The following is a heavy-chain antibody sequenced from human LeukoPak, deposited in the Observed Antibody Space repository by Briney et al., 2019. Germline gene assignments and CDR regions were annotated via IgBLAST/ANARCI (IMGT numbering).Heavy chain of an antibody. CDR3: ARGILDY. J-gene: IGHJ4*02. CDR1: GYVLTVYY. V-gene: IGHV1-2*02. CDR2: INPNSGDT. Sequence: ASVKLSCKASGYVLTVYYMHWVRQVPGQGLEWMGWINPNSGDTNYAQKFLGRVTMTRDTSTNTAYMELSRLKSDDTAVYFCARGILDYWGQGTLVTVSS. D-gene: IGHD3-3*02.